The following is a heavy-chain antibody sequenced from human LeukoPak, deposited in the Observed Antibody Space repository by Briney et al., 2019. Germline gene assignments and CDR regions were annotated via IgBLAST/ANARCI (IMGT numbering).Heavy chain of an antibody. Sequence: SGGSLRLSCAASGFTFSSYGMHWVRQAPGKGLEWVAVISYDGSNKYYADSVKGRFTISRDNSKNTLYLQMNSLRAEDTAVYYCAKVSQQQLLFDYWGQGTLVTVSS. V-gene: IGHV3-30*18. CDR2: ISYDGSNK. CDR1: GFTFSSYG. D-gene: IGHD6-13*01. J-gene: IGHJ4*02. CDR3: AKVSQQQLLFDY.